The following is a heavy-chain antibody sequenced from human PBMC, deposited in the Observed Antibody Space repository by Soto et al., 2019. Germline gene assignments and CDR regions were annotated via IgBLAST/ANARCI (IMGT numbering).Heavy chain of an antibody. Sequence: GGSLRLSCAASGFTFSSYSMKWVRQAPGKGLEWVSHISSSSTGMSYADSVKGRFIISRDNAKNSLYLQMNNLRDEDTAVYYCTRAGRGAVVVGDLGYFYYGKDVWGQGTTVTVSS. CDR3: TRAGRGAVVVGDLGYFYYGKDV. CDR2: ISSSSTGM. V-gene: IGHV3-48*02. CDR1: GFTFSSYS. J-gene: IGHJ6*02. D-gene: IGHD2-15*01.